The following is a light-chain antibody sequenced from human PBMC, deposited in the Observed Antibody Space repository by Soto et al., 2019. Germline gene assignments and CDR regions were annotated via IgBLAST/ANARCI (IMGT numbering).Light chain of an antibody. J-gene: IGKJ1*01. CDR1: QSISRW. CDR2: DAS. V-gene: IGKV1-5*01. CDR3: QQYNTFWT. Sequence: DIQMTQSPSTLSASVGDTVTISCRASQSISRWLAWYQQKPGKAPKILISDASILENGVPSRFSGTGSGTEFTLTISSLQPDDVATYYCQQYNTFWTFGPGTKVDIK.